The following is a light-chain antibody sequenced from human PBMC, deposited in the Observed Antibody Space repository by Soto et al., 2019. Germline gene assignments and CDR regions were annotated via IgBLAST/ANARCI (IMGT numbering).Light chain of an antibody. J-gene: IGKJ3*01. V-gene: IGKV3-11*01. Sequence: EIVLTQSPGTLSLSPGERATLSCRTSQSVSTFLAWYQHKPGQAPRLLIYDASNRATGIPARFSGSGSGTDFTLTISSLEPEDFAVYYCQHRNNRPFSFGPGTKVDIK. CDR3: QHRNNRPFS. CDR2: DAS. CDR1: QSVSTF.